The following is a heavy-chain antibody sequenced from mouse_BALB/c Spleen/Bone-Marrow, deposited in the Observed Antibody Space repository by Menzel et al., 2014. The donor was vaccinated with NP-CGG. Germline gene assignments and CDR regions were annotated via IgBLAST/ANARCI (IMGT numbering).Heavy chain of an antibody. J-gene: IGHJ1*01. D-gene: IGHD2-3*01. Sequence: VQLQQSGAELMKPGASVKISCKATGYTFSSYWIEWVKRRPGHGLEWIGEILPGSGSTNYNEKFKGKATFTADKSSNTAYMQPSSLTSEHSAVYYCARSGGWLGYFNVWGAGTTVTVSS. CDR3: ARSGGWLGYFNV. CDR1: GYTFSSYW. CDR2: ILPGSGST. V-gene: IGHV1-9*01.